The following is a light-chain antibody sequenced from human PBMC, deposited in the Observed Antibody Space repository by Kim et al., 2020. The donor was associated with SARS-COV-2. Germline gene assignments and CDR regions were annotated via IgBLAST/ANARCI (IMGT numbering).Light chain of an antibody. CDR1: GPSIGMNP. J-gene: IGLJ1*01. CDR3: AAWDDSLNGPV. CDR2: INN. V-gene: IGLV1-44*01. Sequence: GKRLTSSCAGSGPSIGMNPENCYQQLPGTAPKLLIYINNRRPSGVPDRFSGSKSGTSASLAISGLQSEDEADYYCAAWDDSLNGPVFGTGTKVTVL.